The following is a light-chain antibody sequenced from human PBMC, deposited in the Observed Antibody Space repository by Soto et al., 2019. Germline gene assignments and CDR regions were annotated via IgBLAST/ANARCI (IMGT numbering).Light chain of an antibody. J-gene: IGLJ1*01. V-gene: IGLV2-14*03. Sequence: QSALTQPASVSGSPGQSITISCTGTSSDVGAYDYVSWYQQHPDKAPKLMIYELSNRPSGVSNRFSGSKSVNTATLTISGLQAEDEADYYCSSYTSSSTRVFGTGTKVTVL. CDR2: ELS. CDR1: SSDVGAYDY. CDR3: SSYTSSSTRV.